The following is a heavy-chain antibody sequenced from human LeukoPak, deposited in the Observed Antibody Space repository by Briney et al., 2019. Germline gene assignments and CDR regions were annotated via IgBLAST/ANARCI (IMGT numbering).Heavy chain of an antibody. CDR1: GYTFTSYY. CDR2: INPSGGST. J-gene: IGHJ3*02. CDR3: ARGARGDCSGGSCFAFDI. D-gene: IGHD2-15*01. V-gene: IGHV1-46*01. Sequence: GASVKVSCKASGYTFTSYYMHWVRQAPGQGLEWMGIINPSGGSTSYAQKFQGRVTMTRDMSTSTVYMELSRLRSDDTAVYYCARGARGDCSGGSCFAFDIWGQGTMVTVSS.